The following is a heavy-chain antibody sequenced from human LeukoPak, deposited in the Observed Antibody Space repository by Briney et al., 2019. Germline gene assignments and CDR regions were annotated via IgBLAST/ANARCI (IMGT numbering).Heavy chain of an antibody. CDR1: GFTFSSYE. J-gene: IGHJ3*02. CDR2: SSSSGRTI. CDR3: ASYYGSGSHAFDI. V-gene: IGHV3-48*03. Sequence: PGGSLRLSCAASGFTFSSYEMNWVRQAPGKGLEWVSYSSSSGRTIYYADSVKGRFTVSRDNAKNSLYLQMNSLRAEDTAVYYCASYYGSGSHAFDIWGQGTMVTVSS. D-gene: IGHD3-10*01.